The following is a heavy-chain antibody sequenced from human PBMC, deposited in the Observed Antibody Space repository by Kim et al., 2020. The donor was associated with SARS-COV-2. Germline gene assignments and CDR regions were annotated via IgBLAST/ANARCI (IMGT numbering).Heavy chain of an antibody. CDR1: GFTFSSYA. CDR3: AKDSGWYYYDSSDPPGHWFDP. V-gene: IGHV3-23*01. D-gene: IGHD3-22*01. Sequence: GGSLRLSCAASGFTFSSYAMSWVRQAPGKGLEWVSAISGRGGSTYYADSVKGRFTISRDNSKNTLYLQMNSLRAEDTAVYYCAKDSGWYYYDSSDPPGHWFDPWGQGTLVTVSS. CDR2: ISGRGGST. J-gene: IGHJ5*02.